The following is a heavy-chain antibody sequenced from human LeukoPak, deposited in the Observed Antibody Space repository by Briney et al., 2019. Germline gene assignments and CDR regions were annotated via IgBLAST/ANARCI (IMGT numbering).Heavy chain of an antibody. D-gene: IGHD3-22*01. V-gene: IGHV1-3*01. CDR3: AREASYYDSSGYYYASWALDI. Sequence: ASVKVSCKASGYTFTSYAMHWVRQAPGQRLEWMGWINAGNGNTKYSQKFQGRVTITRDTSASTAYMEPSSLRSEDTAVYYCAREASYYDSSGYYYASWALDIWGQGTMVTVSS. CDR1: GYTFTSYA. CDR2: INAGNGNT. J-gene: IGHJ3*02.